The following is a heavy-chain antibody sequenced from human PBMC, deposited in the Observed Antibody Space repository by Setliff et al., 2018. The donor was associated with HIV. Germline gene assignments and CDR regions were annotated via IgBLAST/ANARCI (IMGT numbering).Heavy chain of an antibody. J-gene: IGHJ4*02. CDR2: IITVLDIT. CDR3: AKVGSSGYYEMCDY. V-gene: IGHV1-69*10. CDR1: GGTSYA. D-gene: IGHD5-12*01. Sequence: SVKVSCKASGGTSYAINWVRQAPGQGLEWMGQIITVLDITDYAQKFQGRVTITADESTSTAYMEVRSLRSDDTAVYYCAKVGSSGYYEMCDYWGQGTLVTVSS.